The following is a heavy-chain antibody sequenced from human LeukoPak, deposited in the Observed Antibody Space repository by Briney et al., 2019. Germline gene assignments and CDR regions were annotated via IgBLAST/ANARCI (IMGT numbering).Heavy chain of an antibody. J-gene: IGHJ4*02. D-gene: IGHD6-13*01. CDR1: GGSISSYY. CDR2: ISYSGST. V-gene: IGHV4-59*08. Sequence: PSETLSLTCTVSGGSISSYYWSWIRQPPGKGLEWIGYISYSGSTNYNPSLKSRVTISVDTSKNQFSLKLSSVTAADTAIYYCARHPGIAAAGTGFDYWGQGILVTVSS. CDR3: ARHPGIAAAGTGFDY.